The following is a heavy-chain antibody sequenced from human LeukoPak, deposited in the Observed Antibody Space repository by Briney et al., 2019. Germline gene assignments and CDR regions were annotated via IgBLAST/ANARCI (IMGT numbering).Heavy chain of an antibody. CDR1: GGSFSGYY. V-gene: IGHV4-34*01. CDR3: ARDTQQWLFDY. D-gene: IGHD6-19*01. Sequence: SETLSLTCAVYGGSFSGYYWSWIRQPPGKGLEWIGEINHSGSTNYNPSHKSRVTISVDTSKDQFSLKLSSVTAADTAVYYCARDTQQWLFDYWGQGTLVTVSS. CDR2: INHSGST. J-gene: IGHJ4*02.